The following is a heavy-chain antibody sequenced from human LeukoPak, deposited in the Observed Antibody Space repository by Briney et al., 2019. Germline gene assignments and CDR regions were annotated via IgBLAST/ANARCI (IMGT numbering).Heavy chain of an antibody. J-gene: IGHJ5*02. D-gene: IGHD2-15*01. V-gene: IGHV4-59*01. CDR3: ARVATPNWFDP. Sequence: SETLSLTCTVSGGSISSYYWSWIRQPSGKGLEWIGYIYYSGSTNYNPSLKSRVTISVDTSKNQFSLKLSSVTAADTAVYYCARVATPNWFDPWGQGTLVTVSS. CDR1: GGSISSYY. CDR2: IYYSGST.